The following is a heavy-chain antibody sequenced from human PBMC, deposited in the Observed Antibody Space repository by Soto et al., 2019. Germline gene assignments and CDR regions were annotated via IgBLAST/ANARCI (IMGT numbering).Heavy chain of an antibody. D-gene: IGHD3-3*01. CDR2: ISGSGGST. CDR3: AKEGGITIFGVVITYFDY. J-gene: IGHJ4*02. CDR1: GFTFSSYV. Sequence: GGSLRLSCAASGFTFSSYVMSWVRQAPGKGLEWVSAISGSGGSTYYADSVKGRFTISRDNSKNTLYLQMNSLRAEDTAVYYCAKEGGITIFGVVITYFDYWGQGTLVTVSS. V-gene: IGHV3-23*01.